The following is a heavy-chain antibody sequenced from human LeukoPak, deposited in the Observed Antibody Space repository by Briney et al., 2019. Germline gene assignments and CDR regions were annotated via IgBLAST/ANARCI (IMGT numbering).Heavy chain of an antibody. D-gene: IGHD3-9*01. CDR3: AKDGGSYYDILTGYHDY. CDR1: GFTFSTYV. J-gene: IGHJ4*01. V-gene: IGHV3-23*01. CDR2: ISGSGGST. Sequence: GGSLRLSCVASGFTFSTYVMSWVRQAPGKGLEWVSAISGSGGSTYYADSVKGRFTISRDNSKNTLYLQMNSLRAEDTAVYYCAKDGGSYYDILTGYHDYWGQGTLVTVSS.